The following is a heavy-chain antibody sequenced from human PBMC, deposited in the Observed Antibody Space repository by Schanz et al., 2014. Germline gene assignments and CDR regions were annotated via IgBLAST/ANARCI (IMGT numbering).Heavy chain of an antibody. V-gene: IGHV3-33*01. D-gene: IGHD1-26*01. Sequence: QVQLVESGGGVVQPGRSLRLSCAASGFTFSSYGMHWVRQAPGKGLEWVAIIWYDGSNKHYADSVKGRFTISRDNSENTVYLEFHSLRSEDTALYYCAREAKWGQWYFDLWGRGSLVTVSS. J-gene: IGHJ2*01. CDR3: AREAKWGQWYFDL. CDR1: GFTFSSYG. CDR2: IWYDGSNK.